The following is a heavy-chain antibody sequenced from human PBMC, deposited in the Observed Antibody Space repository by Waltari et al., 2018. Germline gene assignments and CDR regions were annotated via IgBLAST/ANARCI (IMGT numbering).Heavy chain of an antibody. Sequence: QVQLVQSGAEVKKPGASVKVSCKASGYTFTGYYIHWVRQAPGQGLEWMGWISPNSGDTNYAQKFQGRVTMTRDTSTTTAYMELSRLTSDDTAVFYCARGDFRLSYYYMEVWGKGTTVTVSS. CDR2: ISPNSGDT. CDR1: GYTFTGYY. V-gene: IGHV1-2*02. J-gene: IGHJ6*03. D-gene: IGHD3-3*01. CDR3: ARGDFRLSYYYMEV.